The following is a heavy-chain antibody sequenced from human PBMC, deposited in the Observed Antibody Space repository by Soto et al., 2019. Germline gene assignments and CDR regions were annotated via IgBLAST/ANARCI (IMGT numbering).Heavy chain of an antibody. D-gene: IGHD6-19*01. Sequence: QVQLVQSGAEVKKPGASVKVSCKASGYTFTSYGISWVRQAPGQGLEWMGWIGAYNGNTNYAQKLQGRVTMTTDTATSTAYMELRSLRSDDTAVYYCARSALGGIAVAFTQGAFDIWGQGTMVTVSS. CDR1: GYTFTSYG. V-gene: IGHV1-18*01. CDR3: ARSALGGIAVAFTQGAFDI. CDR2: IGAYNGNT. J-gene: IGHJ3*02.